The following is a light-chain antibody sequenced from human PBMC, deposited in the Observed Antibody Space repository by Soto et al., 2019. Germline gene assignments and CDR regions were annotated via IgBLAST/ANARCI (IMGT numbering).Light chain of an antibody. CDR3: QSYDSSLSGYV. CDR1: SSNIGAGYD. Sequence: QSVLTQPPSVSGAPGQRVTISCTGSSSNIGAGYDVHWYQQLPGTAPKLLIYGNSNRPSGVPDRFSCSKSGTSASLAITGLHAEDEADYYCQSYDSSLSGYVFGTGTKLTVL. CDR2: GNS. J-gene: IGLJ1*01. V-gene: IGLV1-40*01.